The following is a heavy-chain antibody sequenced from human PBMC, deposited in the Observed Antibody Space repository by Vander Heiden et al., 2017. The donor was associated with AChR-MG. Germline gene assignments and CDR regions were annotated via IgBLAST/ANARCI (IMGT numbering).Heavy chain of an antibody. CDR3: ARVSYYYDSSGWFDP. V-gene: IGHV4-59*01. J-gene: IGHJ5*02. D-gene: IGHD3-22*01. Sequence: QVQLQESGPGLVKPSETLSLPCTVSGGSISSYYWSWIRQPPGKGLEWIGYIYYSGSTNYNPSLKSRVTISVDTSKNQFSLKLSSVTAADTAVYYCARVSYYYDSSGWFDPWGQGTLVTVSS. CDR1: GGSISSYY. CDR2: IYYSGST.